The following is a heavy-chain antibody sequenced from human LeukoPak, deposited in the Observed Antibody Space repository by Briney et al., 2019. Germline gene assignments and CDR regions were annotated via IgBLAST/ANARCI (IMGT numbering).Heavy chain of an antibody. D-gene: IGHD6-19*01. V-gene: IGHV1-18*01. CDR2: ISAYNGNT. CDR1: GYTFTSYG. Sequence: ASVKVSCKASGYTFTSYGISWVRQAPGQGLEWMGWISAYNGNTNYAQKLQGRVTMTTDTSTSTAYVELRSLRSDDTAVYYCARRYSSGWYGYYFDYWGQGTLVTVSS. J-gene: IGHJ4*02. CDR3: ARRYSSGWYGYYFDY.